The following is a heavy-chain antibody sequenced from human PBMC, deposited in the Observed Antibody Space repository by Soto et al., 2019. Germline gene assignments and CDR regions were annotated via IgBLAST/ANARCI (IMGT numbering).Heavy chain of an antibody. J-gene: IGHJ2*01. V-gene: IGHV1-69*08. CDR1: GGTFSSHT. D-gene: IGHD4-17*01. Sequence: QDQLVQSGAEVKKPGSSVKVSCKASGGTFSSHTFSWVRQAPGQGLEWMGRIIPALSTATYAQKFQGRVTITADESATTVYMELNSLSSEDTAVYYCARPDFGDYWYFDLWGRGTPVTVSS. CDR2: IIPALSTA. CDR3: ARPDFGDYWYFDL.